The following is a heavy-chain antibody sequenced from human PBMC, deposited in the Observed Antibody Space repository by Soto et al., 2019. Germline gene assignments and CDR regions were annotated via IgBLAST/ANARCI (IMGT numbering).Heavy chain of an antibody. Sequence: QVQLQESGPGLVKPSGTLSLTCALSGASIITDNWWSWVRQPPGKEMEWIGEIYHSGNTNFNPSVKSRVNISVDTSKKQLDLMVSSVTAADTAIYYCTRDSASSKIRGVVINWGQGTLVTVSS. CDR2: IYHSGNT. J-gene: IGHJ4*02. CDR1: GASIITDNW. V-gene: IGHV4-4*02. D-gene: IGHD3-10*01. CDR3: TRDSASSKIRGVVIN.